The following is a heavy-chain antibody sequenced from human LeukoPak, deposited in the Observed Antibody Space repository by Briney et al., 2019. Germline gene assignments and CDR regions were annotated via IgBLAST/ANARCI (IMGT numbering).Heavy chain of an antibody. CDR1: EFTFSSYG. D-gene: IGHD3-3*01. CDR3: AKSTFDDFWSGALDY. J-gene: IGHJ4*02. CDR2: ISYDGSNK. Sequence: PGGSLRLSCAASEFTFSSYGMHWVRQAPGKGLEWVAVISYDGSNKYYADSVKGRFTISRDNSKNTLYLQMNSLRAEDTAVYYCAKSTFDDFWSGALDYWGQGTLVTVSS. V-gene: IGHV3-30*18.